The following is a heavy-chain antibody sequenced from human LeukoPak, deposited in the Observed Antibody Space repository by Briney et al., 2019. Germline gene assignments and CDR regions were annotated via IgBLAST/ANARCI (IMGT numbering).Heavy chain of an antibody. CDR3: ARGSGWYPVYYYYYMDV. CDR2: IYYSGST. CDR1: GGSISSYY. V-gene: IGHV4-59*01. Sequence: SKTLSLTCTVSGGSISSYYWSWIRQPPGKGLEWIGYIYYSGSTNYNPSLKSRVTISVDTSKNQFSLKLSSVTAADTAVYYCARGSGWYPVYYYYYMDVWGKGTTVTVSS. D-gene: IGHD6-19*01. J-gene: IGHJ6*03.